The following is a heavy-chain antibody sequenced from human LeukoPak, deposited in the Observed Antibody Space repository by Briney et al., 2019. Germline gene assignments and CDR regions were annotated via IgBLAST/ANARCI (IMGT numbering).Heavy chain of an antibody. CDR2: ISSSSSTI. CDR3: ARGGGTYLLYYFDS. CDR1: GFTFSSYS. J-gene: IGHJ4*02. D-gene: IGHD2-15*01. V-gene: IGHV3-48*01. Sequence: PGGSLRLSCAAAGFTFSSYSMNWVRQAPGKGLEWVSYISSSSSTIYYADSVKGRFTISRDNAKNSLCLQMNSLTAEDTAVYYCARGGGTYLLYYFDSWGQGTLVTVSS.